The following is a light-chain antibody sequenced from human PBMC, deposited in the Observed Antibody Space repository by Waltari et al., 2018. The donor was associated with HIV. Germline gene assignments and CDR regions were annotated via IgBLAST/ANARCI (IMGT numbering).Light chain of an antibody. V-gene: IGKV3-15*01. J-gene: IGKJ2*01. CDR2: GAS. CDR1: QSVSSN. Sequence: EIVMTQSPATLSVSTGERATLSCRASQSVSSNLAWYQQKPGQAPRLLIYGASTRATGIPARFRGSGSGTEFTLTISSLQSEDFAVYYCQQYNNWPRTFGQGTKLEIK. CDR3: QQYNNWPRT.